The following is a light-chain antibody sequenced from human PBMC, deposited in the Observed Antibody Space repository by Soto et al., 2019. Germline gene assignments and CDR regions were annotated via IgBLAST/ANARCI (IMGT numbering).Light chain of an antibody. CDR1: QDISNH. Sequence: DIQMTQSPSSLSASVGDRVTITCQASQDISNHLNWYQQKPGKAPKLLIYDASNLETGVPSRFSGSGSGTDFSVTISSLQPEDFATYYCQQYYNFPITFGQGTRLEMK. V-gene: IGKV1-33*01. J-gene: IGKJ5*01. CDR2: DAS. CDR3: QQYYNFPIT.